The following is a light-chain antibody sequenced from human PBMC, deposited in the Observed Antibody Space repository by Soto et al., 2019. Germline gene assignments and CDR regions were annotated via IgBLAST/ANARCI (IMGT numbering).Light chain of an antibody. J-gene: IGKJ1*01. CDR2: GAS. CDR1: QSINTN. Sequence: ETVMTQSPATLSVSPGERATFSCRASQSINTNLAWFQLKPGQAPRLLIYGASSRATGIPERFSGSVSGTDFTLTISRLEPEDFAVYYCHQYDSWTFGQGTKVDI. CDR3: HQYDSWT. V-gene: IGKV3D-15*01.